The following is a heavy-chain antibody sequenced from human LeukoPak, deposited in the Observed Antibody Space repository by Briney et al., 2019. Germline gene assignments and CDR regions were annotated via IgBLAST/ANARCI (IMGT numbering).Heavy chain of an antibody. D-gene: IGHD3-22*01. CDR3: ARDAKRITMIVVVSDPFDY. V-gene: IGHV1-18*01. J-gene: IGHJ4*02. CDR1: GYTFTSYG. Sequence: ASVKVSCKASGYTFTSYGISWVRQAPGQGLEWMGWISAYNGNTNYAQKLQGRVTMTTDTSTSIAYMELRSLRSDDTAVYYCARDAKRITMIVVVSDPFDYWGQGTLVTVSS. CDR2: ISAYNGNT.